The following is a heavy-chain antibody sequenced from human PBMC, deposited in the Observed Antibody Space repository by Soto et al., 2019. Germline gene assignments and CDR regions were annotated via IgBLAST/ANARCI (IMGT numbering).Heavy chain of an antibody. Sequence: EIQLLESGGGLAQRGGSLRLSCAASGFSVSDYAMSWVRQAPGKGLEWVSSISGSGDGTYYGDSVKGRFTLSRDTSQKTLYLQMNNLRGEDTAVYFCTKSRRSVLMVYGFGGMDVWSRGTTVTVSS. CDR2: ISGSGDGT. CDR1: GFSVSDYA. D-gene: IGHD2-8*01. J-gene: IGHJ6*02. V-gene: IGHV3-23*01. CDR3: TKSRRSVLMVYGFGGMDV.